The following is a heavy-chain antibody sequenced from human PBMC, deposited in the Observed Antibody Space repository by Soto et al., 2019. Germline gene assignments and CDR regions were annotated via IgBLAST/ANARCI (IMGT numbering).Heavy chain of an antibody. D-gene: IGHD2-2*01. CDR3: ARDSDCHSTSCFFPPHV. V-gene: IGHV3-21*06. J-gene: IGHJ6*02. CDR1: GFTFSDEN. CDR2: ISGGGSYI. Sequence: GSLRLSCSASGFTFSDENMSWVRQVPGKGLEWVSGISGGGSYIFYADSVQGRFSISRDNPKNSLFLGMNSLRVEDTAVYYCARDSDCHSTSCFFPPHVWGQGTTVTVSS.